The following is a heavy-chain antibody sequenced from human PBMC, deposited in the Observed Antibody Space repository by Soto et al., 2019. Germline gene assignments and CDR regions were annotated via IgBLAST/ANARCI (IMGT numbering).Heavy chain of an antibody. D-gene: IGHD2-2*03. CDR3: ARHGFDYYCGLDV. J-gene: IGHJ6*02. CDR1: GGSIRSGGYS. Sequence: QLQLQESGSGLVKPSQTLSLTCAVSGGSIRSGGYSWSWIRQPPGKGLEWIGYIYQSGSTYYNPSLKSRVTIAVDRSKNQFSLKLSSVPAAVTAVYYCARHGFDYYCGLDVWGQGTTVTVSS. V-gene: IGHV4-30-2*01. CDR2: IYQSGST.